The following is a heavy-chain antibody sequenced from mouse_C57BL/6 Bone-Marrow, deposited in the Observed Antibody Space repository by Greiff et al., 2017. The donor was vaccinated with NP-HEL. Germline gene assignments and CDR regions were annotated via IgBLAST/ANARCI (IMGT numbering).Heavy chain of an antibody. CDR3: AREGNYFDY. J-gene: IGHJ2*01. CDR1: GYTFTSYW. Sequence: QVQLQQPGAELVMPGASVKLSCKASGYTFTSYWMHWVKQRPGQGLEWIGEIDPSDSYTNYNQKFKGKSTLTVDKSSSTAYMQRRSLTSEDSAVYYCAREGNYFDYWGQGTTLTVSS. CDR2: IDPSDSYT. V-gene: IGHV1-69*01.